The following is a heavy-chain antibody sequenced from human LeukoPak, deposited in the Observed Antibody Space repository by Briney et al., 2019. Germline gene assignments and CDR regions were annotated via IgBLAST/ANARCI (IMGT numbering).Heavy chain of an antibody. CDR2: IYYSGST. J-gene: IGHJ4*02. V-gene: IGHV4-30-4*01. CDR1: GGSTSSGDYY. Sequence: SETLSLTCTVSGGSTSSGDYYWSWIRQPPGKGLKWIGYIYYSGSTFLNPSLKSRITLSVDTAKNQFSLKLRSVTASDTAVYYCALVSGSDLTFDYWGQGTLVTVSS. D-gene: IGHD5-12*01. CDR3: ALVSGSDLTFDY.